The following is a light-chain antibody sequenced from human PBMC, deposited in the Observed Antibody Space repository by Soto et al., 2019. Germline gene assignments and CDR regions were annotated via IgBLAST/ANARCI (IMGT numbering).Light chain of an antibody. Sequence: EIVMTQSPATLSVSPGERATLSCRASQSVSSNLAWYQQKPGQAPRLLIYGASTRATGIPARFSGSVSGTEFTLTISSLQSEDFAVYYCQQYNNWWWTFGQGTKVEIK. CDR2: GAS. J-gene: IGKJ1*01. CDR3: QQYNNWWWT. CDR1: QSVSSN. V-gene: IGKV3-15*01.